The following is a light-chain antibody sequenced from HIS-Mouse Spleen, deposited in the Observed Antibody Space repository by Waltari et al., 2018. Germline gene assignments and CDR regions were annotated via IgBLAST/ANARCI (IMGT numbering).Light chain of an antibody. Sequence: DIQMTQSPSSLSASVGDRVTITCRARQSISSYLHWYQQKPGKAPKLLIYAASSLQSGVPSRFSGSGSGTDFTLTISSLQPEDFATYYCQQSYSTPRTFGQGTKVEIK. CDR3: QQSYSTPRT. V-gene: IGKV1-39*01. CDR1: QSISSY. J-gene: IGKJ1*01. CDR2: AAS.